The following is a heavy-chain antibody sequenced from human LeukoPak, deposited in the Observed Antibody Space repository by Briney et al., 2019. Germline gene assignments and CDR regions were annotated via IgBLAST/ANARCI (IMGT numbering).Heavy chain of an antibody. CDR3: ARDPRRPETRRIADFDY. CDR1: GFTFSSYG. CDR2: IRYDGSNK. Sequence: GGSLGLSCAASGFTFSSYGMHWVRQAPGKGLEWVAFIRYDGSNKYYADSVKGRFTISRDNAKNSLYLQMNSLRAEDTAVYYCARDPRRPETRRIADFDYWGQGTLVTVSS. J-gene: IGHJ4*02. D-gene: IGHD6-13*01. V-gene: IGHV3-30*02.